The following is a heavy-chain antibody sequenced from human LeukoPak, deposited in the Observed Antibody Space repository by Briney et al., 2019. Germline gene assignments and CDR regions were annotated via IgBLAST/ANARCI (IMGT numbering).Heavy chain of an antibody. Sequence: SETLSLTCAVYGGSFSGYYWSWIRQPPGKGLEWIGEINHSGSTNYNPSLKSRVTISVDTSKNQFSLKLSSVTAADTAVYYCARVGYDFWSGYYLDYWGQGTLVTASS. CDR3: ARVGYDFWSGYYLDY. CDR1: GGSFSGYY. CDR2: INHSGST. D-gene: IGHD3-3*01. J-gene: IGHJ4*02. V-gene: IGHV4-34*01.